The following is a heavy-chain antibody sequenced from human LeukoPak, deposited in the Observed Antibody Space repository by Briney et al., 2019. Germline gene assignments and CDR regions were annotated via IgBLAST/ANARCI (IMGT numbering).Heavy chain of an antibody. V-gene: IGHV3-7*04. Sequence: GGSLRLSCAASGFTFSNYWMTWVRQAPGKGLEWVGNIKPDGSETDYVGSVKGRFSISRDNAKNSLFLQMTSLRAEDTAVYYCARDQAWGQGTLVTVSS. CDR1: GFTFSNYW. CDR2: IKPDGSET. CDR3: ARDQA. J-gene: IGHJ5*02.